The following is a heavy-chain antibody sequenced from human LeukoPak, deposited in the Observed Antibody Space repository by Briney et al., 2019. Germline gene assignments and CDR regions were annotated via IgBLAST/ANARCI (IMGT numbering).Heavy chain of an antibody. CDR1: GYRFTSYW. CDR3: ARDHCVSSGCYEDYYYGMDV. Sequence: GESLKISCKGSGYRFTSYWIGWVRQMPGKGLEWMGIIYPGDSDTRYSPSFQGQVTISADKSISTAYLQWSSLKASDTAMYYCARDHCVSSGCYEDYYYGMDVWGRGTTVTVSS. D-gene: IGHD2-2*01. CDR2: IYPGDSDT. V-gene: IGHV5-51*01. J-gene: IGHJ6*02.